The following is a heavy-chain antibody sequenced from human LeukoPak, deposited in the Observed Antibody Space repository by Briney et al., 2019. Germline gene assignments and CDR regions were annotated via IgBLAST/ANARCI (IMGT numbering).Heavy chain of an antibody. Sequence: GGSLRLSCATSGFSLSSSWMSWVRQAPGKGLEWVTNMNQDESQKYYVDSVKGRFTISRDNAKNSLYLQMNSLRAEDTAIYYCARDPAWGALDYWGQGTLVTVAS. D-gene: IGHD7-27*01. CDR2: MNQDESQK. CDR3: ARDPAWGALDY. CDR1: GFSLSSSW. J-gene: IGHJ4*02. V-gene: IGHV3-7*03.